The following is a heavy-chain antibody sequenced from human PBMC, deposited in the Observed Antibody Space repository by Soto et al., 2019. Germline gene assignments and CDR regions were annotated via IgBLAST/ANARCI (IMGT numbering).Heavy chain of an antibody. V-gene: IGHV1-58*02. D-gene: IGHD2-15*01. CDR3: AAGSPCSGGSCPDYYYYYYMDV. CDR2: IVVGSGNT. J-gene: IGHJ6*03. Sequence: SVKVSCKASGFTFTSSAMQWVRQARGQRLERIRWIVVGSGNTNYAQKFQERVTITRDMSTSTAYMELGSLRSEDTAVYYCAAGSPCSGGSCPDYYYYYYMDVWGKGTTVTVSS. CDR1: GFTFTSSA.